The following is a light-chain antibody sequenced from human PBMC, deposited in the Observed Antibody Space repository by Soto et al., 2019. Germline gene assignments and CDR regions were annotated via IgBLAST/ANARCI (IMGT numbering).Light chain of an antibody. J-gene: IGLJ3*02. Sequence: QSALTQPRSVSGSPGQSVTISYTGTSSDVGGYNYVSWYQQHPGKAPKVMIYDVSKRPSGVPDRFSGSKSGNTASLTISGIQAEDEADYYCCSYAGSYTWVFGGGTKLTVL. V-gene: IGLV2-11*01. CDR1: SSDVGGYNY. CDR3: CSYAGSYTWV. CDR2: DVS.